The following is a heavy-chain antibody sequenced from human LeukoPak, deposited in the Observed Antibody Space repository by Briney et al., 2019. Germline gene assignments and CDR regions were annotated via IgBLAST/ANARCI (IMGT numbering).Heavy chain of an antibody. CDR3: ARGYCGGDCYGD. J-gene: IGHJ1*01. Sequence: PGGSLRLSCAASGFTFSDYTMNWVRQAPGKGLEYVSSISGSSRHIYYADSVKGRFTISRDNTKSSLYLQMNSLRVEGMAVYYCARGYCGGDCYGDWGQGTLVTVSS. V-gene: IGHV3-21*01. CDR2: ISGSSRHI. D-gene: IGHD2-21*02. CDR1: GFTFSDYT.